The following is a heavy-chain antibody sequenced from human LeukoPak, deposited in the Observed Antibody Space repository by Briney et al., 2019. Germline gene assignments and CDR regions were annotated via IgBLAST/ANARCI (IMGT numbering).Heavy chain of an antibody. CDR2: INHSGST. CDR3: AGEIAVAGARY. CDR1: GGSFSGYY. Sequence: SETLSLTCAVSGGSFSGYYWSWIRQPPGKGLEWIGEINHSGSTNYNPSLKSRVAISVDTSKNQFSLKLSSVTAADTAVYYCAGEIAVAGARYWGQGTLVTVSS. J-gene: IGHJ4*02. D-gene: IGHD6-19*01. V-gene: IGHV4-34*01.